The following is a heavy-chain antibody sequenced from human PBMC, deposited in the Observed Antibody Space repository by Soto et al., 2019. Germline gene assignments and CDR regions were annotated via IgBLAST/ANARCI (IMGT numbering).Heavy chain of an antibody. Sequence: HLQLQESGSGLVKPSQTLSLTCAVSGGSISSGGYSWSWIRQPPGKGLEWIGYIYHSGSTYYNPSLKSRVTISVDRSKNQFSLKLSSVTAADTAVYYCARERGVGRMDVWGQGTTVTVSS. J-gene: IGHJ6*02. V-gene: IGHV4-30-2*01. CDR2: IYHSGST. CDR3: ARERGVGRMDV. D-gene: IGHD3-10*01. CDR1: GGSISSGGYS.